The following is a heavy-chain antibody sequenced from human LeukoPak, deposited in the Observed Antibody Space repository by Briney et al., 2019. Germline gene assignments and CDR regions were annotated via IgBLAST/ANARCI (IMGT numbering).Heavy chain of an antibody. D-gene: IGHD6-19*01. J-gene: IGHJ4*02. V-gene: IGHV1-2*06. Sequence: GASVKVSCKASGYTFTGYYMHWARQAPGQGLEWMGRINPNSGGTNYAQKFQGRVTMTRDTSISTAYMELSRLRSDDTAVYYCARDSSRGSGSEDNDYWGQGTLVTVSS. CDR2: INPNSGGT. CDR3: ARDSSRGSGSEDNDY. CDR1: GYTFTGYY.